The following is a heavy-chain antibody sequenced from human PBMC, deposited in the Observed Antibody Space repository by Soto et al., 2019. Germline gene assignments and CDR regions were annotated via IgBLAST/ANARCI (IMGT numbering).Heavy chain of an antibody. Sequence: ASVKVSCKASGYTFTGYYMHWVRQAPGQGLEWMGRINPNSGGTNYAQKFQGRVTMTRDTSISTAYMELSRLRSDDTAVYYCARSWIAVAGTGYYYYGMDVWGQGTTVTVSS. V-gene: IGHV1-2*06. CDR2: INPNSGGT. CDR3: ARSWIAVAGTGYYYYGMDV. CDR1: GYTFTGYY. D-gene: IGHD6-19*01. J-gene: IGHJ6*02.